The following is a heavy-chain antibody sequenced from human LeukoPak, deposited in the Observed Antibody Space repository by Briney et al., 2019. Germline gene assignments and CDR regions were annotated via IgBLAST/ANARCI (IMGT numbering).Heavy chain of an antibody. D-gene: IGHD3-22*01. CDR3: SRGPYYYDSSGYYGILNYYYYYYMDV. CDR2: IYSDNT. V-gene: IGHV3-66*03. J-gene: IGHJ6*03. Sequence: PGGSLRLSCTVSGFTVSSNSMSWVRQAPGKGLEWVSFIYSDNTHYSDSVKGRFTISRDNSKNTLYLQMNSLRAEDTAVYYCSRGPYYYDSSGYYGILNYYYYYYMDVWGKGTTVTVSS. CDR1: GFTVSSNS.